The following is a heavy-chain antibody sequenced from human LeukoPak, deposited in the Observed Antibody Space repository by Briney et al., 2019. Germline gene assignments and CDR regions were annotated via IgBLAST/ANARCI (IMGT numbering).Heavy chain of an antibody. CDR3: ARHKGAEITIFGVVTRKPFDY. D-gene: IGHD3-3*01. CDR2: IYHSGST. CDR1: GYSISSGYY. J-gene: IGHJ4*02. V-gene: IGHV4-38-2*01. Sequence: ASETLSLTCAVSGYSISSGYYWGWIRQPPGKGLEWIGSIYHSGSTYYNPSLKCRVTISVDTSKNQFSLKLSSVTAADTAVYYCARHKGAEITIFGVVTRKPFDYWGQGTLVTVSS.